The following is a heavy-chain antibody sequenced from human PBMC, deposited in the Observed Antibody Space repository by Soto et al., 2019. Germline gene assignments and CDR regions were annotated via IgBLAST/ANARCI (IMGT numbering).Heavy chain of an antibody. CDR1: GGSIRDSSYY. CDR2: IYYSGST. Sequence: QLQLQESGPGLVKPSETLSLTCTVSGGSIRDSSYYWAWIRQPPGTGLEWIGTIYYSGSTDYNPSLKSRVTWSVDPSKTQFSLRRRSVTASDPALYYCATSGVWPTTWFDSWGQGILVTVSS. V-gene: IGHV4-39*01. J-gene: IGHJ5*01. CDR3: ATSGVWPTTWFDS.